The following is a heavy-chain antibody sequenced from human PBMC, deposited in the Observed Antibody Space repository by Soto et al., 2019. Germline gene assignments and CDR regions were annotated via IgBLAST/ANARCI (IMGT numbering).Heavy chain of an antibody. J-gene: IGHJ6*02. CDR1: GYSFTDYH. V-gene: IGHV1-2*04. CDR2: INPKSGGT. D-gene: IGHD2-8*01. CDR3: ARGHSTDCSNGVCSFFYNHEMDV. Sequence: GASVKVSCKASGYSFTDYHIHWVRQAPGQGLKWLGRINPKSGGTSTAQKFQGWVTMTRDRSISTVYMELTRLRSDDTAVYFCARGHSTDCSNGVCSFFYNHEMDVWGQGTTVTVSS.